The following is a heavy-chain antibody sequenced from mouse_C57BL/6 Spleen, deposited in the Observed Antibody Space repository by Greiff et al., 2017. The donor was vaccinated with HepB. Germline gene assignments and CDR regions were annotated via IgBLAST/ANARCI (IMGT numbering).Heavy chain of an antibody. D-gene: IGHD1-1*01. J-gene: IGHJ4*01. CDR3: ASLYYYGSSYNYAMDY. CDR2: ISGGGGNT. Sequence: EVQLVESGGGLVKPGGSLKLSCAASGFTFSSYTMSWVRQTPEKRLEWVATISGGGGNTYYPDSVKGRFTISRDNAKNTLYLQMSSLRSEDTALYYCASLYYYGSSYNYAMDYWGQGTSVTVSS. V-gene: IGHV5-9*01. CDR1: GFTFSSYT.